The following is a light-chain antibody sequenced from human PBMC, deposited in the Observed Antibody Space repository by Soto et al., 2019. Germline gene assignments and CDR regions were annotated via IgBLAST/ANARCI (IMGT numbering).Light chain of an antibody. Sequence: DIQMTQSPSTLSASVGDRVTITCRASQSISSWLAWYQQKPGKAPKLLIYDASSLESGVPSRLSGSGSGTEFTLTISSLQPDDFATYYCQQYNSYSYTWTFGQGTKVEIK. CDR3: QQYNSYSYTWT. J-gene: IGKJ1*01. CDR1: QSISSW. V-gene: IGKV1-5*01. CDR2: DAS.